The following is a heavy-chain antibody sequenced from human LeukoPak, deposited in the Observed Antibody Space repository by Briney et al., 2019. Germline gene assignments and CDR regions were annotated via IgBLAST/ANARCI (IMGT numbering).Heavy chain of an antibody. D-gene: IGHD1-20*01. CDR3: AKDPSYNWNYLTY. CDR1: GFTFSSYS. J-gene: IGHJ4*02. CDR2: ISSSRSNI. V-gene: IGHV3-21*01. Sequence: GGSLRLSCAASGFTFSSYSMNWVGQAPGKGLDWVSSISSSRSNIYYADSVKGRVTISRDNSKNTLYLQMNSLRAEDTAVYYCAKDPSYNWNYLTYWGQGTLVSVSS.